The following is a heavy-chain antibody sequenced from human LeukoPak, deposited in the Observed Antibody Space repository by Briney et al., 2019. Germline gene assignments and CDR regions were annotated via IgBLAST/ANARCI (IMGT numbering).Heavy chain of an antibody. Sequence: ASVKVSCKASGYTFTDYYVHWVRQAPGQGLEWMGWINPNSADTNYTQKFQGRVTMTRDTSINTAYMELSSLTSDDTAVYFCATWGLHFDIWGQGTMVTVAS. CDR2: INPNSADT. CDR1: GYTFTDYY. CDR3: ATWGLHFDI. V-gene: IGHV1-2*02. J-gene: IGHJ3*02. D-gene: IGHD3-16*01.